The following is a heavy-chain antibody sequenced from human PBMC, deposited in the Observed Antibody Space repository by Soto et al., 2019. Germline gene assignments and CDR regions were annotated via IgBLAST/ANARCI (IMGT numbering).Heavy chain of an antibody. CDR1: VFTVSSNY. J-gene: IGHJ3*02. D-gene: IGHD5-12*01. Sequence: VGSLRLSCAASVFTVSSNYMSCVRHSPGKGLEWVSVIYSGGSTYYADSVKGRFTISRDNSKNTLYLQMNSLRAEDTAVYYCARDNGSGYPDAFDILGQGTMVTVSS. V-gene: IGHV3-53*01. CDR3: ARDNGSGYPDAFDI. CDR2: IYSGGST.